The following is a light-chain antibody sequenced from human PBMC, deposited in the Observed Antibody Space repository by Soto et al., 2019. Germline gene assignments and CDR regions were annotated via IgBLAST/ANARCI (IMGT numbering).Light chain of an antibody. Sequence: EIPLAHSTSSLSASVGDRVTITWRASQGISSYLAWYQQKPGKAPKLLIYAASTLQSGVPSRFSGSGSGTEFTLTISSLQPEDFATYYCQQLNSYPLTFGGGTKVDIK. J-gene: IGKJ4*01. V-gene: IGKV1-9*01. CDR2: AAS. CDR1: QGISSY. CDR3: QQLNSYPLT.